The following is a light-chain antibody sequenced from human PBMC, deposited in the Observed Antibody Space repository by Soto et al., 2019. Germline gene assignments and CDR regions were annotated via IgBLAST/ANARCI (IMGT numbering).Light chain of an antibody. J-gene: IGKJ1*01. CDR2: AAS. CDR3: QNYNGPPWT. Sequence: DIQMTQAPCSLPASVGDGVTISCRASQDISDYLAWYQQKPGQVPKLLISAASTLQSGVPSRFRGSASGTAFTLTITGLQPDDFAIYYCQNYNGPPWTFGQGTKVDIK. V-gene: IGKV1-27*01. CDR1: QDISDY.